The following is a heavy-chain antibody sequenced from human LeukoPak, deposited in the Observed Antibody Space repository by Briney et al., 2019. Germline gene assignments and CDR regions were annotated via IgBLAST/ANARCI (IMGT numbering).Heavy chain of an antibody. Sequence: PSETLSLTCAVYGGSFSGYYWSWIRQPPGKGLEWIGEINHSGSTNYNPSLKSRVTISVDTSKNQFSLKLSSVTAADTAVYYCARGKTTVAVYYYYGMDGWGQGTTVTVSS. CDR3: ARGKTTVAVYYYYGMDG. CDR1: GGSFSGYY. CDR2: INHSGST. J-gene: IGHJ6*02. V-gene: IGHV4-34*01. D-gene: IGHD4-23*01.